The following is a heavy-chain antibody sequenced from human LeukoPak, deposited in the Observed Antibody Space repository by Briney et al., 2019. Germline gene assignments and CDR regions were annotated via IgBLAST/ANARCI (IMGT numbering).Heavy chain of an antibody. CDR3: AREGQPIEYSSSSDAFDI. J-gene: IGHJ3*02. CDR1: GFTFSDYY. CDR2: IGSSNTI. D-gene: IGHD6-6*01. Sequence: GGSLRLSCAASGFTFSDYYMSWLRQAPGKGLEWLSYIGSSNTIYSADSVKGRFTISRDNAKNSLYLQMNSLRAEDMALYYCAREGQPIEYSSSSDAFDIWGQGTMVTVSS. V-gene: IGHV3-11*01.